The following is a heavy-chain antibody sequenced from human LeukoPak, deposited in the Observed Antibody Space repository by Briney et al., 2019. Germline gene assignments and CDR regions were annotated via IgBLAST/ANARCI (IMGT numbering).Heavy chain of an antibody. CDR3: AAVTYYDFWSGYFPFDY. V-gene: IGHV1-58*01. D-gene: IGHD3-3*01. J-gene: IGHJ4*02. Sequence: GASVKVSCKASGFTFTSSAVQWVRQARGQRLEWIGWIVVGSGNTNYAQKFQGRVTITRDMSTSTAYMELSSLRSEDTAVYYCAAVTYYDFWSGYFPFDYWGQGTLVTVSS. CDR1: GFTFTSSA. CDR2: IVVGSGNT.